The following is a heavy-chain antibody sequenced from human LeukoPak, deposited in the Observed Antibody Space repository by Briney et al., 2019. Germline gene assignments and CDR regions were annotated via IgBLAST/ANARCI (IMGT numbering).Heavy chain of an antibody. Sequence: SETLSLTCAVYGGSFSGYYWSWIRQPPGKGLEWIGEINHSGSTNYNPSLKSRVTISVDTSKNQFSLKLSSVTAADTAAYYCARGRSSRGNDYWGQGTLVTVSS. V-gene: IGHV4-34*01. J-gene: IGHJ4*02. D-gene: IGHD3-22*01. CDR1: GGSFSGYY. CDR3: ARGRSSRGNDY. CDR2: INHSGST.